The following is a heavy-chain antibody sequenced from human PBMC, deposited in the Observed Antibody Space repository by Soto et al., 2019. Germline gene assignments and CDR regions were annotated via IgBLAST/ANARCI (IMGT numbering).Heavy chain of an antibody. CDR2: IIPIFGTA. CDR1: GGTFSSYA. V-gene: IGHV1-69*13. CDR3: AREGPITGTTGPTLDP. Sequence: GASVKVSCKASGGTFSSYAISWVRQAPGQGLEWMGGIIPIFGTANYAQKFQGRVTITADESTSTAYMELSSLRSEDTAVYYCAREGPITGTTGPTLDPWGQGTLVTVS. D-gene: IGHD1-7*01. J-gene: IGHJ5*02.